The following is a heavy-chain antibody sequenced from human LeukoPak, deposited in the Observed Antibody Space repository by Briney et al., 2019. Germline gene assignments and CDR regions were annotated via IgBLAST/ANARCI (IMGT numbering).Heavy chain of an antibody. J-gene: IGHJ4*02. CDR3: ASLRLVVVPAARDFDY. CDR2: IKQDGSEK. Sequence: GGSLRLSCAASGFTFSSYWMSWVRQAPGKRLEWVANIKQDGSEKYYVDSVKGRFTISRDNAKNSLYLQMNSLRAEDTAVYYCASLRLVVVPAARDFDYWGQGTLVTVSS. D-gene: IGHD2-2*01. V-gene: IGHV3-7*01. CDR1: GFTFSSYW.